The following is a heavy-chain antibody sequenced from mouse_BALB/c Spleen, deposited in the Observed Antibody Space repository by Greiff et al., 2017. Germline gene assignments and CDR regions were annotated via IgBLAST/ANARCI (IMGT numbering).Heavy chain of an antibody. CDR3: ARPIYDGYAMDY. V-gene: IGHV1-7*01. CDR1: GYTFTSYW. CDR2: INPSTGYT. J-gene: IGHJ4*01. Sequence: QVQLQQSGAELAKPGASVKMSCKASGYTFTSYWMHWVKQRPGQGLEWIGYINPSTGYTEYNQKFKDKATLTADKSSSTAYMQLSSLTSEDSAVYYCARPIYDGYAMDYWGQGTSVTVSS. D-gene: IGHD2-3*01.